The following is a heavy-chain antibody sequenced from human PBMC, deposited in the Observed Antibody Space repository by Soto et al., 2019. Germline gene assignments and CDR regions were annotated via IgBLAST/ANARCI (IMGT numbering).Heavy chain of an antibody. CDR2: INWNGGST. D-gene: IGHD3-3*01. CDR1: GFTFDDYG. Sequence: PGGSLRLSCAASGFTFDDYGMSWVRQAPGKGLEWVSGINWNGGSTGYADSVKGRFTISRDNAKNSLYLQMNSLRAEDTALYYCARGGNYDFWSGYYYYYYGMDVWGQGTTVTVSS. V-gene: IGHV3-20*04. CDR3: ARGGNYDFWSGYYYYYYGMDV. J-gene: IGHJ6*02.